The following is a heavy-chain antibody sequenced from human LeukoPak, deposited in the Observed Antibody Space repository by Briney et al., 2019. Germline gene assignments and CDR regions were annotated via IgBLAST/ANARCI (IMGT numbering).Heavy chain of an antibody. CDR2: IYHSGST. CDR3: ARELKWELHFDY. J-gene: IGHJ4*02. D-gene: IGHD1-26*01. V-gene: IGHV4-4*02. CDR1: GGSISSSNW. Sequence: SETLSLTCAVSGGSISSSNWWSWVRQPPWKGLEWIGEIYHSGSTNYYPSLKSRVTISVDKSKNQFSLKLSSVTAADTAVYYCARELKWELHFDYWGQGTLVTVSS.